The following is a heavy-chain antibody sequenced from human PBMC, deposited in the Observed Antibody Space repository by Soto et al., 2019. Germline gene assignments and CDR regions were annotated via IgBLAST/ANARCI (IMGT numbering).Heavy chain of an antibody. CDR1: GGSISSSSYY. D-gene: IGHD3-10*01. CDR3: ATQTGSYQDY. J-gene: IGHJ4*02. CDR2: IYYSGST. V-gene: IGHV4-39*01. Sequence: SETLSLTCTVSGGSISSSSYYWGWIRQPPGKGLEWIGSIYYSGSTYYNPSLKSRVTISVDTSKNQFSLKLSSVTAADTAVYYCATQTGSYQDYWGQGTLVTVSS.